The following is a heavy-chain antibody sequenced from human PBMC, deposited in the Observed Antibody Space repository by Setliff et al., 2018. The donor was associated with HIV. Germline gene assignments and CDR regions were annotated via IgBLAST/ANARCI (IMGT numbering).Heavy chain of an antibody. D-gene: IGHD3-10*01. V-gene: IGHV4-4*02. CDR2: IDYSGST. CDR3: ARGRMISMVRGFKNFDY. J-gene: IGHJ4*02. Sequence: GSLRLSCAASGFTFTNYWMNWVRQPPGKGLEWIGSIDYSGSTSYNPSLKSRVTVSVDTPENQFSLRLTSVTAADTAVYYCARGRMISMVRGFKNFDYWGQGTLVTVSS. CDR1: GFTFTNYW.